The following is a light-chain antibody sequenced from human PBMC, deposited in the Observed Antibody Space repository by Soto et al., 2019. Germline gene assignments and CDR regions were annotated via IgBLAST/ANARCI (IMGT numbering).Light chain of an antibody. J-gene: IGKJ4*01. CDR2: AVS. V-gene: IGKV1D-12*01. Sequence: DVQMTQSPSSVSASVGDRVTITCRASQGVTTWLAWYQQKPGKAPNLLIYAVSSLQSDVPSRFSGSGSGTNFTLTISSLQPEDFATYYCQQAHKFPLTFGGGTKVDIK. CDR3: QQAHKFPLT. CDR1: QGVTTW.